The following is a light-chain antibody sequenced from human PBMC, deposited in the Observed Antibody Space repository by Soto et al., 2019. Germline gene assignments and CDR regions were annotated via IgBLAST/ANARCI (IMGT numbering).Light chain of an antibody. J-gene: IGLJ2*01. Sequence: QSVLPQPASVSGSPGQSITISCTATSSVFGIYDLISWYQQYPGKAPKGIIFEGSKRPSGVSDHCSVSTSGDTASLTIAGLQAQDEADYHCCSYAGNRTLVFGGGTKVTVL. CDR3: CSYAGNRTLV. V-gene: IGLV2-23*03. CDR2: EGS. CDR1: SSVFGIYDL.